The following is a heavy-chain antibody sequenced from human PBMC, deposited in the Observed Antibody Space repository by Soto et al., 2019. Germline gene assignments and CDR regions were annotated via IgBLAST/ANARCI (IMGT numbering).Heavy chain of an antibody. CDR3: ARSISP. CDR1: GGSISSGVYY. J-gene: IGHJ5*02. D-gene: IGHD3-3*01. CDR2: IYYSGFT. Sequence: SETLSLTCTVSGGSISSGVYYWSWIRQHPGKGLDPQHPGKGLEWIGYIYYSGFTYYNPSLKSRVTISVDTSKNQFSLKLSSVTAADTAVYYCARSISPWGQGTLVTVSS. V-gene: IGHV4-31*03.